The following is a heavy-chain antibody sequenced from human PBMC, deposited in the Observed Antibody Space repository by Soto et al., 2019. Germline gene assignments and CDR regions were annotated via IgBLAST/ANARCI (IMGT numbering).Heavy chain of an antibody. V-gene: IGHV3-9*01. CDR2: ISWNSGSI. Sequence: EVQLVESGGGLVQPGRSLRLSCAASGFTFDDYAMHWVRQAPGKGLEWVSGISWNSGSIGYADSVKGRFTISRDNAKNSLYLQMNSLRAEVTALYYCAMSLLAAAGMGAFDIWGQGTMVTVSS. D-gene: IGHD6-13*01. CDR1: GFTFDDYA. CDR3: AMSLLAAAGMGAFDI. J-gene: IGHJ3*02.